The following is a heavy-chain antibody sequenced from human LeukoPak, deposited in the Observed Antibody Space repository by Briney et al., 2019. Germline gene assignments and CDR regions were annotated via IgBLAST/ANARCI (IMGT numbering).Heavy chain of an antibody. V-gene: IGHV4-38-2*01. CDR1: GYSISNDYY. CDR2: IYHSGGS. D-gene: IGHD1-1*01. Sequence: SETLSLTCVVSGYSISNDYYWGWIRQPPGKGLEWIGNIYHSGGSYYNPSLKSRVTVLVDTSKNQFSLKLSSVTAADTAVYYCAKAGTTGIHHWFDPWGQGNLVTVSS. J-gene: IGHJ5*02. CDR3: AKAGTTGIHHWFDP.